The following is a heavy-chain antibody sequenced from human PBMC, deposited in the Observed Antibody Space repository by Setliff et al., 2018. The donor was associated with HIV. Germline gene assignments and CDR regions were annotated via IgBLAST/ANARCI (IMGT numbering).Heavy chain of an antibody. CDR1: GFNFVNAW. CDR2: IKTRADGGAA. CDR3: AKDRYYDSSGSPFDY. Sequence: GGSLRLSCATSGFNFVNAWMSWVRQAPGKGLECLGRIKTRADGGAADSAEPVKGRFTISRDDSKSTLYLQMNSLRAEDTAVYYCAKDRYYDSSGSPFDYWGQGTLVTSPQ. D-gene: IGHD3-22*01. J-gene: IGHJ4*02. V-gene: IGHV3-15*01.